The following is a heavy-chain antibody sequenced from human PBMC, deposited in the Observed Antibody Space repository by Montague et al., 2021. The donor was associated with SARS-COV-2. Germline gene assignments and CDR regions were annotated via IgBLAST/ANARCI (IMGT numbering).Heavy chain of an antibody. CDR3: VREKAGGLRNVFDI. J-gene: IGHJ3*02. Sequence: ETLSLTCTVSGFSIGSGDYCGWFRQPPGKGLEWIGSFYHCGTTYYYPSLQSRLTMSIDTSTNQFSLRLTSVTAADAAGFFCVREKAGGLRNVFDIWGQGTTVTVSS. CDR1: GFSIGSGDY. V-gene: IGHV4-38-2*02. CDR2: FYHCGTT.